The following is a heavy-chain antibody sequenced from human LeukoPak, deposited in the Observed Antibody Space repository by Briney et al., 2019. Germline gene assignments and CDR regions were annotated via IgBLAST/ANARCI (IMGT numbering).Heavy chain of an antibody. V-gene: IGHV4-59*01. D-gene: IGHD3-22*01. J-gene: IGHJ4*02. CDR1: GGSISGYS. CDR2: IYSGGTT. Sequence: KTSETLSLTCIVSGGSISGYSWSWIRQPPGKGLEWIGYIYSGGTTDYNPSLKSRVTIPLDTSQNQFSLKLSSVTAADTAVYYCARDDSSGFYCDIWGQGTLVTVSP. CDR3: ARDDSSGFYCDI.